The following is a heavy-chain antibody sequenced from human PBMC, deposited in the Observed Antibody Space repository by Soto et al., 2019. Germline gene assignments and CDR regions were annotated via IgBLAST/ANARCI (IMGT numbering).Heavy chain of an antibody. Sequence: GGSLRLSCAASGFTFSSYWMHWVRQAPGKGLVWVSRINSDGSSTSYADSVKGRFTISRDNAKNTLYLQMNSLRAEDTAVYYCARVYRGGPAYFDYWGQGTLVTVSS. CDR1: GFTFSSYW. CDR3: ARVYRGGPAYFDY. V-gene: IGHV3-74*01. D-gene: IGHD3-10*01. CDR2: INSDGSST. J-gene: IGHJ4*02.